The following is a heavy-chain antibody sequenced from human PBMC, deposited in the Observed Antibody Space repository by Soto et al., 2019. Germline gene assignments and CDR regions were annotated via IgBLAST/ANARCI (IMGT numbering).Heavy chain of an antibody. CDR3: ARGFGSAVYASHFDY. Sequence: QVYLVESGGGVVQPGTSLRLSCTASGFTFNTYGMHWVRQAPGKGLEWVALTRYDGRAEDYAESVRGRLSISRDNYKNTLYLQIYSLSTEDTAVYYCARGFGSAVYASHFDYWGQGTRVTVSS. V-gene: IGHV3-33*01. D-gene: IGHD3-16*01. CDR2: TRYDGRAE. J-gene: IGHJ4*02. CDR1: GFTFNTYG.